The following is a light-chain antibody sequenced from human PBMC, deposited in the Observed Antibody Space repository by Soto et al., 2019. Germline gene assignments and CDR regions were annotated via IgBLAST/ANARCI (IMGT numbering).Light chain of an antibody. CDR2: GAS. J-gene: IGKJ1*01. CDR1: QSVSSSY. CDR3: QQRSNWPWT. Sequence: EIVLTQSPGTLSLSPGARAPLSWRASQSVSSSYLAWYQQKPGQPPRLLIYGASNRVTGIPARFSGSGSGTDFTLTISSLEPEDFAVYYCQQRSNWPWTFGQGTRWIS. V-gene: IGKV3D-20*02.